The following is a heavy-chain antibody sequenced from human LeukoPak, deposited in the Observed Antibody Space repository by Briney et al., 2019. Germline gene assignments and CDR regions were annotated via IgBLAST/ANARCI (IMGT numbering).Heavy chain of an antibody. Sequence: GGSLRLSCAASGFIFSNYAMHWVRQAPGKGLEWVAVISYDGSNKYYADSVKGRFTISRDNSKNTLYLQMNSLRAEDTAVYYCAREPSQSVKGYCSGGSCNPYYYGMDVWGQGTTVTVSS. CDR2: ISYDGSNK. D-gene: IGHD2-15*01. J-gene: IGHJ6*02. CDR1: GFIFSNYA. V-gene: IGHV3-30*04. CDR3: AREPSQSVKGYCSGGSCNPYYYGMDV.